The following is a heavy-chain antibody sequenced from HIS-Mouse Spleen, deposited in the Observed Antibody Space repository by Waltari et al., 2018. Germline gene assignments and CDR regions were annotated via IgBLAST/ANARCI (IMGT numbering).Heavy chain of an antibody. CDR2: IYYSGRT. D-gene: IGHD6-13*01. V-gene: IGHV4-39*07. CDR1: GGSISSRSYY. J-gene: IGHJ6*02. CDR3: ARETRYSSSWP. Sequence: QLQLQESGPGLVKPSETLSLTCTVSGGSISSRSYYWGWIRQPPGKGLEWIGSIYYSGRTYYNPSLKSRVTISVDTSKNQFSLKLSSVTAADTAVYYCARETRYSSSWPWGQGTTVTVSS.